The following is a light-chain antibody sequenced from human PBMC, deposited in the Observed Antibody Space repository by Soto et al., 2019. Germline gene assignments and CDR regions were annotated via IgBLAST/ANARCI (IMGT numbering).Light chain of an antibody. J-gene: IGKJ1*01. CDR3: QQYYTTPVT. CDR2: WAS. Sequence: DIVMTQSPDSLAVSLGERATINCKSSQSLLWSSNSKSYVAWYQQRPGQPPKLLIYWASTRESGVPDRFSGSDSGTDFTLTISSLQAEDVAVYYCQQYYTTPVTFGQGTKVEI. CDR1: QSLLWSSNSKSY. V-gene: IGKV4-1*01.